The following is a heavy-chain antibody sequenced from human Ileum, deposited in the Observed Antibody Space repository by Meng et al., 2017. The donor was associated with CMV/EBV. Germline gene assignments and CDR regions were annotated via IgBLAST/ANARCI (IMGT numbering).Heavy chain of an antibody. D-gene: IGHD2-15*01. J-gene: IGHJ6*02. V-gene: IGHV3-21*01. CDR2: ISSSSSFI. CDR3: ERGTYSRMDV. CDR1: GFTFSSYS. Sequence: GGSLRLSCAASGFTFSSYSMNWVRQAPGKGLEWVSSISSSSSFIYYADSVKGRFTISRDNANNSLYLQMNSLRAEDTAMYYCERGTYSRMDVWGQGTTVTVSS.